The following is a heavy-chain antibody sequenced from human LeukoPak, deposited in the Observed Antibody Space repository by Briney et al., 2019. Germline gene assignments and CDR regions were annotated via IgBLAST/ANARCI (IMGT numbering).Heavy chain of an antibody. V-gene: IGHV1-69*05. CDR3: ARSPTYYDFWSGYYTGRDYYYMYV. CDR2: IIPIFGTA. CDR1: GGTFSSYA. Sequence: GASVTVSCKAFGGTFSSYAISWVRQAPGQGLEWMGGIIPIFGTANYAQKVQGWITVTTDASTSTAYMELSSLRSEDTTVYYCARSPTYYDFWSGYYTGRDYYYMYVWGKGTTVTVSS. J-gene: IGHJ6*03. D-gene: IGHD3-3*01.